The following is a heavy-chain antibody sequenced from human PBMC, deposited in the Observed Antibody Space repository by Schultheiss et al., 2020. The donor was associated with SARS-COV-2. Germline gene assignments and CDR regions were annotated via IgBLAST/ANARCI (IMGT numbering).Heavy chain of an antibody. CDR1: GGSISGYY. D-gene: IGHD3-22*01. CDR2: INHSGST. V-gene: IGHV4-34*01. J-gene: IGHJ4*02. CDR3: ARGPYDSSGYSEDYFDY. Sequence: SETLSLTCAVYGGSISGYYWSWIRQPPGKGLEWIGEINHSGSTNYNPSLKSRVTISVDTSKNQFSLKLSSVTAADTAVYYCARGPYDSSGYSEDYFDYWGQGTLVTVSS.